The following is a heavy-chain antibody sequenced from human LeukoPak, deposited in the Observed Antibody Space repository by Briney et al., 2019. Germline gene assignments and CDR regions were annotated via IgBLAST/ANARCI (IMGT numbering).Heavy chain of an antibody. CDR1: GGSISSSSYY. V-gene: IGHV4-39*01. J-gene: IGHJ4*02. CDR2: IYYSGST. D-gene: IGHD3-16*02. CDR3: ARQLSDYDYVWGSYRPTWWFDY. Sequence: SETLSLTCTVSGGSISSSSYYWGWIRQPPGKGLEWIGSIYYSGSTYYNQSLKSRVTISVDTSKNQFSLKLSSVTAADTAVYYCARQLSDYDYVWGSYRPTWWFDYWGQGTLVTVSS.